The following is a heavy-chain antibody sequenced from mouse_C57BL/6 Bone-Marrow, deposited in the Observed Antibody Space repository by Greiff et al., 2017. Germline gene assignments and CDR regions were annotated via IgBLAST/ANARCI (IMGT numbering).Heavy chain of an antibody. CDR1: GYTFTSYW. CDR3: ASKISYGSSPDY. D-gene: IGHD1-1*01. Sequence: VQLQQPGAELVKPGASVKMSCKASGYTFTSYWITWVKQRPGQGLEWIGDIYPGSGSTNYNEKFKSKGTLTVDTSSSTAYMQLSSLTSEDSAVYYCASKISYGSSPDYWGQGTTLTVSS. V-gene: IGHV1-55*01. CDR2: IYPGSGST. J-gene: IGHJ2*01.